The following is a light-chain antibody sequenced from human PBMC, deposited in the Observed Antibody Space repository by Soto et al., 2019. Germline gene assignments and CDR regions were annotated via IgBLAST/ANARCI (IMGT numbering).Light chain of an antibody. CDR3: QQYGSSPFT. Sequence: EIVLTQSPGTLSLSPGERATLSCRASQSVSSNYLAWYQQKPGQAPRLLIYGASSRATGIPDRVSGSGSGTAFTLTISRLEPEDFAVYYWQQYGSSPFTFGGGTKVEIK. J-gene: IGKJ4*01. V-gene: IGKV3-20*01. CDR1: QSVSSNY. CDR2: GAS.